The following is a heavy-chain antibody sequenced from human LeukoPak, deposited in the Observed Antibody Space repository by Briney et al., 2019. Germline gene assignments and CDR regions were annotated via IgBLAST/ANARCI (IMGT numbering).Heavy chain of an antibody. CDR1: GYTFTSYG. CDR3: ARGIRPEYSSSSPLFDY. D-gene: IGHD6-6*01. CDR2: ISAYNGNT. J-gene: IGHJ4*02. Sequence: ASVKVSCKASGYTFTSYGISWVRQAPGQGLEWMGWISAYNGNTNYAQKLQGRVTMTTDTSTSTAYMELRSLRSDDTAVYYCARGIRPEYSSSSPLFDYWGQGTLVTVSS. V-gene: IGHV1-18*01.